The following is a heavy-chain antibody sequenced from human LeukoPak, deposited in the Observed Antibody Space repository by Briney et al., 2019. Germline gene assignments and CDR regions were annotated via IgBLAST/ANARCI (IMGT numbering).Heavy chain of an antibody. CDR1: GYTFTGYY. CDR3: ARDWRDSSGYYSGGYFDY. D-gene: IGHD3-22*01. J-gene: IGHJ4*02. V-gene: IGHV1-2*04. CDR2: INPNSGGT. Sequence: ASVKVSRKASGYTFTGYYMHWVRQAPGQGLEWMGWINPNSGGTNYAQKFQGWVTMTRDTSISTAYMELSRLRSDDTAVYYCARDWRDSSGYYSGGYFDYWGQGTLVTVSS.